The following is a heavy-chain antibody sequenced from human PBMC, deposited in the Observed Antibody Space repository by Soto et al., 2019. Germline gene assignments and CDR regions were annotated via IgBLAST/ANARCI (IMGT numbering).Heavy chain of an antibody. V-gene: IGHV1-18*01. CDR2: ISAYNGNT. Sequence: ASVKVSCKASGYTFTRSGISWVRQAPGQGLEWMGWISAYNGNTNYAQKLQGRVTMTTDTSTSTAYMELRSLRSDDTAVYYCARVGLDDYVWGSYRTRDYWGQGTLVTVSS. CDR1: GYTFTRSG. J-gene: IGHJ4*02. CDR3: ARVGLDDYVWGSYRTRDY. D-gene: IGHD3-16*02.